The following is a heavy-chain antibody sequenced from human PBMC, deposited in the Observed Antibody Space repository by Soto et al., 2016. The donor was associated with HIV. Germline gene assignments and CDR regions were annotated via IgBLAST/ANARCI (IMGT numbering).Heavy chain of an antibody. D-gene: IGHD1-26*01. J-gene: IGHJ4*02. Sequence: FHLVQSGAEVRKPGSSVKVSCKASGGTFSTYGFTWVRQAPGQGLEWMGLVDPEDGKTIYAEKFQGRVTITADTSTDTAYMELSSLRSEDTAVYFCARPNVGVTKDYFDYWGQGTLVTVSS. CDR3: ARPNVGVTKDYFDY. V-gene: IGHV1-69-2*01. CDR1: GGTFSTYG. CDR2: VDPEDGKT.